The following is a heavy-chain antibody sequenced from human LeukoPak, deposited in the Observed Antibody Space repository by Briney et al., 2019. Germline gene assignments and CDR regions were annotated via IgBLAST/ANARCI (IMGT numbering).Heavy chain of an antibody. Sequence: GASVKVSCKASGYTFTSYYMHWVRQAPGQGLEWMGIINPSGGSTSYAQKFQGRVTMTRDTSTSTVYMELSSLRSEDTAVHYCARDKGWLLFVPTTSPPKPPFDYWGQGTLVTVSS. CDR1: GYTFTSYY. V-gene: IGHV1-46*01. CDR3: ARDKGWLLFVPTTSPPKPPFDY. J-gene: IGHJ4*02. D-gene: IGHD3-3*01. CDR2: INPSGGST.